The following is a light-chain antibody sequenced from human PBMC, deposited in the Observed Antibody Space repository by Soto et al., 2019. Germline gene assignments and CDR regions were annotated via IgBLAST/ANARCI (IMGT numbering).Light chain of an antibody. Sequence: DIQMTQSPSTLSASVGDRVTITCRASQSISSWLAWYQQKPGKAPKLLIYKASSLESGVPSRFSGSASGTDFTLTISSLQPDDFATYYCKQYNSYWTFGQGTKVEIK. J-gene: IGKJ1*01. CDR3: KQYNSYWT. CDR2: KAS. CDR1: QSISSW. V-gene: IGKV1-5*03.